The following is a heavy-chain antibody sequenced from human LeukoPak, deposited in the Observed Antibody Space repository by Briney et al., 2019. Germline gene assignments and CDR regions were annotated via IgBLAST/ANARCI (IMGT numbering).Heavy chain of an antibody. D-gene: IGHD6-6*01. J-gene: IGHJ6*02. CDR1: GYTFTGYY. V-gene: IGHV1-2*02. CDR3: ARVGSSSSFYYYYGMDV. Sequence: GASVKVSCKASGYTFTGYYMHWVRQAPGQGLEWMGWINPNSGGTNYAQKFQGRVTMTRDTSISTAYMELSRLRSDDTAVYCCARVGSSSSFYYYYGMDVWGQGTTVTVSS. CDR2: INPNSGGT.